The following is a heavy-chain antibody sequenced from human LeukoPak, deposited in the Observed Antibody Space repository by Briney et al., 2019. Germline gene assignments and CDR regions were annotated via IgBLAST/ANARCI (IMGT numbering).Heavy chain of an antibody. J-gene: IGHJ3*02. CDR1: GGSFSGYY. Sequence: SETLSLTCAVYGGSFSGYYWSWIRQPPGKGLEWIGSIYYSGSTYYNPSLKSRVTISVDTSKNQFSLKLSSVTAADTAVYYCARDRNTGGAFDIWGQGTMVTVSS. V-gene: IGHV4-34*01. D-gene: IGHD1-14*01. CDR3: ARDRNTGGAFDI. CDR2: IYYSGST.